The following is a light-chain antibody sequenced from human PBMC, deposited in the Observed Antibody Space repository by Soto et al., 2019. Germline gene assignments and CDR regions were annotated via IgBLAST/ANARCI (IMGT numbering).Light chain of an antibody. J-gene: IGLJ1*01. V-gene: IGLV6-57*03. CDR2: EDN. CDR1: SGSIASNY. CDR3: QSYDRSNLEV. Sequence: NFMLTQPHSVSESPGKTVTISCTRSSGSIASNYVQWYQQRPGSAPTTVIYEDNQRPSGVPDRFSGSIDSSSNSASLTISGLKTEDEADYYCQSYDRSNLEVFGTGTKLTVL.